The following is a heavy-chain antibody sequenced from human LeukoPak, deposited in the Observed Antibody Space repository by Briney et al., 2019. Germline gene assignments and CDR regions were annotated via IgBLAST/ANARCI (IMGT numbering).Heavy chain of an antibody. J-gene: IGHJ5*02. D-gene: IGHD1-26*01. V-gene: IGHV3-9*01. CDR2: ISWNSGSI. CDR3: AEGLPGSYLNWFDP. Sequence: GRSLRLSCAASGFTFDDYAMHWVRQAPGKGLEWVSGISWNSGSIGYADSVKGRFTISRDNAKNSLYLQMNSLRAEDTALYYCAEGLPGSYLNWFDPWGQGTLVTVSS. CDR1: GFTFDDYA.